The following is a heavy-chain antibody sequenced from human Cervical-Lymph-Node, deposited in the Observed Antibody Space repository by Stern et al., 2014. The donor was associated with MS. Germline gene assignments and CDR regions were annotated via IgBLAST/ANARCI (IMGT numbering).Heavy chain of an antibody. J-gene: IGHJ4*02. Sequence: QVQLLQSGVEAKNPRASVKVFCKASGYTFTSYGINWVRQAPGQGLECMGWISVYDGNTSYAQKFQGRVIMTTDTSTAYMELRSLRSDDTALYYCARGRQWEPFDFWGQGTLVTVSS. D-gene: IGHD1-26*01. CDR1: GYTFTSYG. CDR2: ISVYDGNT. V-gene: IGHV1-18*01. CDR3: ARGRQWEPFDF.